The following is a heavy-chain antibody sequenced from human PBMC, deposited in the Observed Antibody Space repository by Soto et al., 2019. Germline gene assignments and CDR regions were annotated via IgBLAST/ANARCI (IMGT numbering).Heavy chain of an antibody. CDR3: ARGGYRYGYYFDY. CDR1: GGSVSSGSYY. Sequence: SETLSLTCTVSGGSVSSGSYYWSWIRQPPGKGLEWIGYIYYSGSTNYNPSLKSRVTISVDTSKNQFSLKVSSVTAADTAVYYCARGGYRYGYYFDYWGQGTLVTVSS. D-gene: IGHD5-18*01. CDR2: IYYSGST. V-gene: IGHV4-61*01. J-gene: IGHJ4*02.